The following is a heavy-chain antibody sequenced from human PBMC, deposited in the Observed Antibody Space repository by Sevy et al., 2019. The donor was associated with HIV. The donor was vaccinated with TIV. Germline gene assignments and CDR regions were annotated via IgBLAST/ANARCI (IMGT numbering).Heavy chain of an antibody. CDR2: ISGSGGSGDKT. Sequence: GGSLRLSCAASGFTFSNYAMNWVRQAPGKGLEWVSGISGSGGSGDKTNYADSVKGRFTISRDDSKNSLYLQVNSLVAEDTAIYYCARKYDSSGYFDYWGQGTLVTVSS. CDR1: GFTFSNYA. J-gene: IGHJ4*02. CDR3: ARKYDSSGYFDY. D-gene: IGHD3-22*01. V-gene: IGHV3-23*01.